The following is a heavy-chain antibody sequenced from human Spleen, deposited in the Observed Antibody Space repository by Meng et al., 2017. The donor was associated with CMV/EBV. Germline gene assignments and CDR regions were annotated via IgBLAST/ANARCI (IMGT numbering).Heavy chain of an antibody. CDR1: GFIFSDYG. D-gene: IGHD3-3*01. Sequence: GESLKISCAASGFIFSDYGMHWVRQAPGKGLEWVAFIRYDGSNNYFADSVKGRFTISRDNSKSTLYLQMSSLRAEDTAVYYCAKKRITIFGVVIILDPFDYWGQGTLVTVSS. V-gene: IGHV3-30*02. CDR2: IRYDGSNN. J-gene: IGHJ4*02. CDR3: AKKRITIFGVVIILDPFDY.